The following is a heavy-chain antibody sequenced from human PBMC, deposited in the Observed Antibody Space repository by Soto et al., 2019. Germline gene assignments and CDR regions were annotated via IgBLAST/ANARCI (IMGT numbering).Heavy chain of an antibody. CDR1: GFTFSSYG. J-gene: IGHJ6*02. Sequence: GGSLRLSCAASGFTFSSYGMHWVRQAPGKGLEWVAVISYDGSNKYYADSVKGRFTISRDNSKNTLYLQMNSLRAEDTAVYYCAKDFNGMDVWGQGTTVTVSS. CDR3: AKDFNGMDV. CDR2: ISYDGSNK. V-gene: IGHV3-30*18.